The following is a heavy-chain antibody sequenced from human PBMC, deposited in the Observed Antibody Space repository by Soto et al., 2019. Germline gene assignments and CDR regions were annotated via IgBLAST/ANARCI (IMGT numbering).Heavy chain of an antibody. Sequence: GASVKVSCKASGGTFSSYAISWVRQAPGQGLEWMGGIIPIFGTANYAQKFQGRVTITADESTSTAYMELSSLRSEDTAVYYCARGGRAAGTFWVFDYWGQGTLVTVSS. V-gene: IGHV1-69*13. CDR3: ARGGRAAGTFWVFDY. CDR2: IIPIFGTA. D-gene: IGHD6-13*01. CDR1: GGTFSSYA. J-gene: IGHJ4*02.